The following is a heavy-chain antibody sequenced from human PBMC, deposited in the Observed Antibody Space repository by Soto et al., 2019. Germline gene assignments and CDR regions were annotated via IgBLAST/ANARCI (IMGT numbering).Heavy chain of an antibody. Sequence: GGSLRLSCAASGFSFRNYLISWVRQAPGKGLEWVLSIKHDGSETYSVDSVKGRFTSSRDNAENSVYLQMHSLRAEDTAVYFCAKGYGYYFDSWGQGTLVTVAS. V-gene: IGHV3-7*03. D-gene: IGHD4-17*01. CDR2: IKHDGSET. J-gene: IGHJ4*02. CDR1: GFSFRNYL. CDR3: AKGYGYYFDS.